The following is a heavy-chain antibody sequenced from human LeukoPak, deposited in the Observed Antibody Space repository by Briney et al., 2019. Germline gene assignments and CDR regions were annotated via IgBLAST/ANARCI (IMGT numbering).Heavy chain of an antibody. CDR3: ARDRVGATRGYYYYYMDV. CDR1: GGSFNSYY. CDR2: IYTSGST. J-gene: IGHJ6*03. Sequence: SETLSLTCTVYGGSFNSYYWNWIRQPPGKGLEWIGRIYTSGSTNYNPSLKSRVTISVDTSKNQFSLKLSSVTAADTAVYYCARDRVGATRGYYYYYMDVWGKGTTVTISS. V-gene: IGHV4-4*08. D-gene: IGHD1-26*01.